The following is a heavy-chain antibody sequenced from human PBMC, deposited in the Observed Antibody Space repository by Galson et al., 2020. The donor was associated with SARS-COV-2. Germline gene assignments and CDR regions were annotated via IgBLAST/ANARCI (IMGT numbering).Heavy chain of an antibody. CDR2: IYSGGST. CDR3: ARGLPSYYDFWGGYSNWFDP. CDR1: GASISSTNW. D-gene: IGHD3-3*01. V-gene: IGHV4-4*02. J-gene: IGHJ5*02. Sequence: SETLSLTCTVSGASISSTNWWTWVRQPPGKGLEWIGQIYSGGSTNYNPSLRSRVTMSVDTSKNQFSLNVSSVTAADTAIYYCARGLPSYYDFWGGYSNWFDPWGQGTQVIVSS.